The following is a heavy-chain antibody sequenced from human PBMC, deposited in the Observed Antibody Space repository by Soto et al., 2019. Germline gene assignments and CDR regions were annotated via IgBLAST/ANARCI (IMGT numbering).Heavy chain of an antibody. V-gene: IGHV3-23*01. Sequence: EVHLLESGGGLVQPGGSLRLSCAASGFTFSNYVMNWVRQAPGKGLEWVSSIGGGDAATYYADSMKGRFTISRDNSKNTLYLQMSSLRAEDTAVYYCARRDITTTTNWGAFDVWGQGTMVTVSS. CDR3: ARRDITTTTNWGAFDV. J-gene: IGHJ3*01. D-gene: IGHD7-27*01. CDR2: IGGGDAAT. CDR1: GFTFSNYV.